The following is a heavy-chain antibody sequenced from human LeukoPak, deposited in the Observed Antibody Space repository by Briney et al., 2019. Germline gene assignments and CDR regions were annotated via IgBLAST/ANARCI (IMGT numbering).Heavy chain of an antibody. CDR1: GGSISSSNYY. CDR3: ARGASFPGYSYGYPYYYYMDV. Sequence: SETLSLTCTVSGGSISSSNYYWSWIRQPPGKGLEWIGEINHSESTNYNPSLKSRVTISVDTSKNQFSLKLSSVTAADTAVYYCARGASFPGYSYGYPYYYYMDVWGKGTTVTVSS. V-gene: IGHV4-39*07. D-gene: IGHD5-18*01. J-gene: IGHJ6*03. CDR2: INHSEST.